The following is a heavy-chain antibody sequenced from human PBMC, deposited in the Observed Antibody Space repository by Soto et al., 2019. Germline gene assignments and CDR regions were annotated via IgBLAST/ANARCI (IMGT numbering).Heavy chain of an antibody. D-gene: IGHD3-10*02. J-gene: IGHJ6*03. V-gene: IGHV3-23*01. CDR3: ANLPDVEAPYFYDYYSMDV. CDR2: VSGSGGST. CDR1: GFTFSSYA. Sequence: EVQLLESGGGLVQPGGSLRLSCAASGFTFSSYAMSWVRQAPGKGLELVSAVSGSGGSTDYADYVKGRFTISRDTPKNTLYLQMNSLRAEDTAVYYCANLPDVEAPYFYDYYSMDVWGKGTTVTVSS.